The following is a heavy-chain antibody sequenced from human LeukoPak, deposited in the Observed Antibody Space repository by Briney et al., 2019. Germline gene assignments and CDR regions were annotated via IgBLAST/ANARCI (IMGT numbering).Heavy chain of an antibody. CDR1: GYIFTNLD. Sequence: ASVKVSCKASGYIFTNLDINWVRQATGQGLEWMGWMDPKSGNTGYAQKFQGRVTFTRDTSISTAYMEVNSLRSEDTTVYYCARWTNYDSSGEFDFWGQGTLVTVSS. J-gene: IGHJ4*02. CDR2: MDPKSGNT. V-gene: IGHV1-8*03. CDR3: ARWTNYDSSGEFDF. D-gene: IGHD3-22*01.